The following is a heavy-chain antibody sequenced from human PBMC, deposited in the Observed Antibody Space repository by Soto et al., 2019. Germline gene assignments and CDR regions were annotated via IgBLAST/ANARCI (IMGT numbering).Heavy chain of an antibody. J-gene: IGHJ3*02. CDR2: ISSNGGST. Sequence: GGSLRLSCAASGFTFAIYAMHWVRQAPGKGLEYVSAISSNGGSTYYANSVKGRFTISRDNSKNTLYLQMGSLRAEDMAVYYCARDSQNAFDIWGQGTMVTVSS. CDR3: ARDSQNAFDI. CDR1: GFTFAIYA. V-gene: IGHV3-64*01.